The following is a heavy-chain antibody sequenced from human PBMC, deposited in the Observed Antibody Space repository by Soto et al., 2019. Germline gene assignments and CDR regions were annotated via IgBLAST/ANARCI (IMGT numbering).Heavy chain of an antibody. CDR2: ISGSSDRT. D-gene: IGHD5-12*01. Sequence: EVQVLESGGDLVQPGGSLRLSCAASGFTIRNYAMSWVRQAPGKALEWVSGISGSSDRTYYADSVKGRFTISKDTSSNTLYLQMNSLRVEDTAVYHCAGSWTWGQGTMVTVYS. CDR3: AGSWT. V-gene: IGHV3-23*01. CDR1: GFTIRNYA. J-gene: IGHJ3*01.